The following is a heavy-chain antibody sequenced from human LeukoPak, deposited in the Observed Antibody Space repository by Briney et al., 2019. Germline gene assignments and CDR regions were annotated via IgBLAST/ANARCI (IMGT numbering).Heavy chain of an antibody. CDR3: ARDREYSSFDP. D-gene: IGHD2/OR15-2a*01. V-gene: IGHV4-59*01. CDR2: IYYSGST. J-gene: IGHJ5*02. CDR1: GGSISSYY. Sequence: SETLSLTCTVSGGSISSYYWSWIRQPPGKGLEWIGYIYYSGSTNYNPSLKSRVTISVDTSKNQFSLKLSSVTAADTAVYYRARDREYSSFDPWGQGTLVTVSS.